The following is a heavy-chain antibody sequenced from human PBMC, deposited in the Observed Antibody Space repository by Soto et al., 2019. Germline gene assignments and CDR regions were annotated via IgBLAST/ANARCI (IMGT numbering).Heavy chain of an antibody. Sequence: EVQLVESGGGLVQPGGSLRLSCAASGFTFSSYSMNWVRQAPGKGLEWVSYISSSSSTIYYADSVKGRFTISRDNAKNSLYLQMNSLGAEDTAVYYCARGRIGYCSGGSCYPVGYWGQGTLVTVSS. J-gene: IGHJ4*02. CDR3: ARGRIGYCSGGSCYPVGY. V-gene: IGHV3-48*01. CDR2: ISSSSSTI. D-gene: IGHD2-15*01. CDR1: GFTFSSYS.